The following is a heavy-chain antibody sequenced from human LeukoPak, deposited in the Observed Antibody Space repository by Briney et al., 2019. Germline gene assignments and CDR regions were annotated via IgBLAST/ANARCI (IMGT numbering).Heavy chain of an antibody. CDR3: ARAKAYYYGSGRLVSWFDP. V-gene: IGHV4-61*02. D-gene: IGHD3-10*01. CDR2: IYTSGST. CDR1: GGSISSGSYY. J-gene: IGHJ5*02. Sequence: SETLSLTCTVSGGSISSGSYYWSWIRQPAGKGLEWIGRIYTSGSTNYNPSLKSRVTISVDTSKNQFSLKLSSVTAADTAVYYCARAKAYYYGSGRLVSWFDPWGQGTLVTVSS.